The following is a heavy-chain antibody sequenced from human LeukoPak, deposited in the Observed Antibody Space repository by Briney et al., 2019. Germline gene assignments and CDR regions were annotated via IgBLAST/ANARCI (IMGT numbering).Heavy chain of an antibody. V-gene: IGHV3-23*01. CDR2: ITNTIFTT. D-gene: IGHD1-26*01. CDR3: ARGERRLTNDY. J-gene: IGHJ4*02. Sequence: PGGSLRLSCSASGFTFNNYAMTWVRLTPGKGLEWVSSITNTIFTTHYADSVKARFSISRDNSMNTLYPQMNSLRPEDTAVYYCARGERRLTNDYWGQGTLVTVSS. CDR1: GFTFNNYA.